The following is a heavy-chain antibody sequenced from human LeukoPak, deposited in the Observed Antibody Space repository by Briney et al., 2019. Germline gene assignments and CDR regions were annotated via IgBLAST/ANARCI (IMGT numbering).Heavy chain of an antibody. D-gene: IGHD4/OR15-4a*01. CDR2: IYYSGRT. Sequence: PSETLSLTCTVSGDSISRYYWSWIRQPPGKGLEWIGYIYYSGRTSYNPSLKSRVTISVDSSKNQFSLKLSSVTAADTAVYYCVRAKGDYWGQGTLVTVSS. V-gene: IGHV4-59*08. CDR3: VRAKGDY. CDR1: GDSISRYY. J-gene: IGHJ4*02.